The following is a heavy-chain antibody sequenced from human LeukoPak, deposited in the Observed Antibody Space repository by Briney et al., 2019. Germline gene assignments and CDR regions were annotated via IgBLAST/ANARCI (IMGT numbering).Heavy chain of an antibody. CDR3: AKGVLGGGGYYYGMDV. J-gene: IGHJ6*02. CDR2: ISGSGGNT. CDR1: GFTFSSYA. Sequence: GGSLRLSCAVSGFTFSSYAMSWVRQAPGKGLEWVSVISGSGGNTCYADSVKGRFTISRDNSKNTVYLQMNSLRAEDTAVYYCAKGVLGGGGYYYGMDVWGQGTTVTVSS. D-gene: IGHD2-15*01. V-gene: IGHV3-23*01.